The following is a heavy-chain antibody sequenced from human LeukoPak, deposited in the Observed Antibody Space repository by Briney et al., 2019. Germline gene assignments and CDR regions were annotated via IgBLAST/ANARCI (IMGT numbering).Heavy chain of an antibody. V-gene: IGHV1-8*03. CDR3: ARGGGSYADY. CDR2: LNPHCCNT. D-gene: IGHD1-26*01. CDR1: GYTFPSCD. Sequence: SVKLLCDVCGYTFPSCDIIGVPQDTGQGLEWMVGLNPHCCNTGYAQKFQGRVTITRNTSISTAYMELSSLRSEDTAVYYCARGGGSYADYWGQGTLVTVSS. J-gene: IGHJ4*02.